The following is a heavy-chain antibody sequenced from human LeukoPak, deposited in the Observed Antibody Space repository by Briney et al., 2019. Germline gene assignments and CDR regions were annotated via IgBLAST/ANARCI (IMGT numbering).Heavy chain of an antibody. CDR2: ISSSSSYI. J-gene: IGHJ4*02. Sequence: PGGSLRLSSAASGFTFSSYSMKWVRQAPGKGLEWVSSISSSSSYIYYGDSVKGRFTISRDNDKNSLYLQMNSLRAEDTAVYYCARVSLGITMVRGVIIPDYWGQGTLVTVSS. D-gene: IGHD3-10*01. V-gene: IGHV3-21*01. CDR3: ARVSLGITMVRGVIIPDY. CDR1: GFTFSSYS.